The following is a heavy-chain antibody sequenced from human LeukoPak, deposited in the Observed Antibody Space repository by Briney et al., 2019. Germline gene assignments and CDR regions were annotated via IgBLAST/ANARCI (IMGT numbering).Heavy chain of an antibody. CDR2: ISGSGGST. CDR3: AKDSSSWYIDY. J-gene: IGHJ4*02. D-gene: IGHD6-13*01. Sequence: GGSLRLPCEASGFTFSDSWMTWVRQAPGKGLEWVSAISGSGGSTYYADSVKGRFTISRDNSKNTLYLQMNSLRAEDTAVYYCAKDSSSWYIDYWGQGTLVTVSS. V-gene: IGHV3-23*01. CDR1: GFTFSDSW.